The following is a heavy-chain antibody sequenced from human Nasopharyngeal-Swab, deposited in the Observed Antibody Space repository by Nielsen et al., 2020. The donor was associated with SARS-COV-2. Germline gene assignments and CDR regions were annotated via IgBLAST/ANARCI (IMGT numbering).Heavy chain of an antibody. CDR1: GGSISSYY. V-gene: IGHV4-59*05. CDR3: ARANRSGIFGVVLNFDY. D-gene: IGHD3-3*01. Sequence: SETLSLTCTVSGGSISSYYWSWIRQPPGKGLEWIGSIYYSGSTYYNPSLKSRVTISVDTSKNQFSLKLSSVTAADTAVYYCARANRSGIFGVVLNFDYWGQGTLVTVSS. CDR2: IYYSGST. J-gene: IGHJ4*02.